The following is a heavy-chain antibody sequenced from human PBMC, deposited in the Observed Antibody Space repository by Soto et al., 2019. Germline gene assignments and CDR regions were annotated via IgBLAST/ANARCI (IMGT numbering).Heavy chain of an antibody. J-gene: IGHJ4*02. Sequence: NPSETLSLTCTVSGGSITSASYWGWIRQPPGKGLEWIGSIYYSGRTYYNPSLKSRVTISVDASKNQFSLKLSSVTAADTAVYYCARPSGSSGPSDSWGQGTLVTVSS. CDR2: IYYSGRT. V-gene: IGHV4-39*01. CDR3: ARPSGSSGPSDS. D-gene: IGHD5-12*01. CDR1: GGSITSASY.